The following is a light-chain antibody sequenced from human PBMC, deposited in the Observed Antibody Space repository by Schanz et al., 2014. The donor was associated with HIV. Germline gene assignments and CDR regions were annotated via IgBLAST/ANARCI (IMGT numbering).Light chain of an antibody. CDR1: QSVTSNY. CDR3: QQYGGSPYT. J-gene: IGKJ2*01. V-gene: IGKV3-20*01. CDR2: GAS. Sequence: EIVLTQSPGTLSLSPGERATLSCRASQSVTSNYLAWYQQKPGQAPRLLIYGASRRASGIPDRFSGSGSGTDFTLSISRLEPEDFAVYYCQQYGGSPYTFGQGTKLEIK.